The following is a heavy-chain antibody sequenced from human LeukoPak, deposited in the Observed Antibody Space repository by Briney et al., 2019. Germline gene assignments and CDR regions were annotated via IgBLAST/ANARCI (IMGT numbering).Heavy chain of an antibody. Sequence: ASVKVSCKASSYTFTNYAFTWVRQAPGQGLEWMGWINTNIGNPTYAQGFTGRFVFSLDTSVSTAYLEISSLKAEDTAVYYCARRKDYYDSSGYYLGAFDIWGQGTMVTVSS. CDR1: SYTFTNYA. J-gene: IGHJ3*02. D-gene: IGHD3-22*01. V-gene: IGHV7-4-1*02. CDR2: INTNIGNP. CDR3: ARRKDYYDSSGYYLGAFDI.